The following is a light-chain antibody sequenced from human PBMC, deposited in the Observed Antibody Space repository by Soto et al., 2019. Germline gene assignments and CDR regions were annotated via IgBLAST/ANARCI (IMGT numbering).Light chain of an antibody. Sequence: DIQMTQSPSTLSASVGDRVTITCRASQSISSWLAWYQQKPGKAPKLLIYKASSLESGVPSRFSGSGSGTGFTLTISSLQPDDFATYYCQQYNSYSMYTFGQGTKLEIK. CDR2: KAS. J-gene: IGKJ2*01. V-gene: IGKV1-5*03. CDR1: QSISSW. CDR3: QQYNSYSMYT.